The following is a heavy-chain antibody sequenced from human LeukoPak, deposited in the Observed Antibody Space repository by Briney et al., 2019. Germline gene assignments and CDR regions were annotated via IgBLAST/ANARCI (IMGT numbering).Heavy chain of an antibody. CDR1: GGSISSYY. V-gene: IGHV4-59*01. D-gene: IGHD4-17*01. CDR2: THYSGST. J-gene: IGHJ6*02. Sequence: SETLSLTCTVSGGSISSYYWSWIRQPPGKGLEWIGYTHYSGSTNYNPSLKSRVTISVDTSKNQFSLKLSSVTAADTAVYYCAREQRTTVFDYYGMDVWGQGTTVTVSS. CDR3: AREQRTTVFDYYGMDV.